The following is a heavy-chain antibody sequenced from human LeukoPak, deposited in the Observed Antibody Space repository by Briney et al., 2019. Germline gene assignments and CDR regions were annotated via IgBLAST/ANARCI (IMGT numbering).Heavy chain of an antibody. J-gene: IGHJ3*02. Sequence: SETLSLTCAVYGGSFSGYYWSWLRQPPGKGLEWIGEINHSGSTNYNPSLKSRVTISVDTSKNQFSLKLSSVTAADTAVYYCARAGDAQGSLGAFDIWGQGTMVTVSS. CDR3: ARAGDAQGSLGAFDI. CDR2: INHSGST. D-gene: IGHD1-26*01. CDR1: GGSFSGYY. V-gene: IGHV4-34*01.